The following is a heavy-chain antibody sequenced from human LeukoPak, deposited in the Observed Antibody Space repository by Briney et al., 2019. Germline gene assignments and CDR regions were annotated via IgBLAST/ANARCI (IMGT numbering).Heavy chain of an antibody. CDR3: AKRGIVIRAVIIVGFHKEAYYFDY. D-gene: IGHD3-10*01. CDR1: GFTLNSYG. V-gene: IGHV3-30*02. Sequence: GGSLRLSRAPSGFTLNSYGMHWARQAPGKGLEAGAFIWYDGSNKYFADSVKGRFNISGHNSRNTLYLQINSLRAEDTAVHFCAKRGIVIRAVIIVGFHKEAYYFDYWGQGALVTVSS. J-gene: IGHJ4*02. CDR2: IWYDGSNK.